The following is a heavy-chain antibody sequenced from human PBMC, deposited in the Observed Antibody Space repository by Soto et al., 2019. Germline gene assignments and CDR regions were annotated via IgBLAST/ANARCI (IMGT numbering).Heavy chain of an antibody. CDR1: GGTFSSYA. CDR3: AREASKLLVGGRGAFDI. Sequence: ASVKVSRKASGGTFSSYAISWVRQAPGQGLEWMGGIIPIFGTANYAQKFQGRVTITADESTSTAYMELSSLRSEDTAVYYCAREASKLLVGGRGAFDIWGQGTMVTVSS. CDR2: IIPIFGTA. D-gene: IGHD3-16*01. V-gene: IGHV1-69*13. J-gene: IGHJ3*02.